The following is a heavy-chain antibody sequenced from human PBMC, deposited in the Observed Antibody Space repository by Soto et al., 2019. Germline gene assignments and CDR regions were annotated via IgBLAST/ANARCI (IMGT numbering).Heavy chain of an antibody. Sequence: QPGGSLRLSCAAPGFIFSSSWMSWVRQAPGKEPEWVACIDQHGSAKYYVDSVNGRFTISRDNAKNSLYLQMNSLRAEDTAVYYCARDRGPNTNDCWGQGALVTVSS. J-gene: IGHJ4*02. V-gene: IGHV3-7*03. CDR2: IDQHGSAK. CDR1: GFIFSSSW. D-gene: IGHD7-27*01. CDR3: ARDRGPNTNDC.